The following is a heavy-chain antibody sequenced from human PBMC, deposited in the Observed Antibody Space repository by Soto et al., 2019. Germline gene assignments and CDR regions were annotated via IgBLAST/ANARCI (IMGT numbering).Heavy chain of an antibody. CDR1: GFTFSSYA. Sequence: EVQLLESGAGLVQPGGSLRLSCAASGFTFSSYAMSWVRQAPGKGLEWVSGISTSGDSTYYADSVKGRFTISRDNSKDTLYLQMNSLRAGDTAVHYCAINSRYCSSTSCYADWAQGTLVTVSS. D-gene: IGHD2-2*01. V-gene: IGHV3-23*01. J-gene: IGHJ4*02. CDR3: AINSRYCSSTSCYAD. CDR2: ISTSGDST.